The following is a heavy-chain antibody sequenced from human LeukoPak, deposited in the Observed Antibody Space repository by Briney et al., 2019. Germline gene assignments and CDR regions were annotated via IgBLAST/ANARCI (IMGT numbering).Heavy chain of an antibody. CDR1: GGSISSSSYY. V-gene: IGHV4-39*07. J-gene: IGHJ5*02. CDR3: ARGIQLWLHLVRGVTNWFDP. D-gene: IGHD5-18*01. Sequence: SETLSLTCTVSGGSISSSSYYWGWIRQPPGKGLEWIGEINHSGSTNYNPSLKSRVTISVDTSKNQFSLKLSSVTAADTAVYYCARGIQLWLHLVRGVTNWFDPWGQGTLVTVSS. CDR2: INHSGST.